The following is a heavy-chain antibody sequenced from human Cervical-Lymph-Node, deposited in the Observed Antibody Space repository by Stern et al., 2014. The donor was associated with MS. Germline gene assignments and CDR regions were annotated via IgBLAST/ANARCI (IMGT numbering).Heavy chain of an antibody. Sequence: VQLVESGGGLVQPGRSLRLSCAASGFTFDDYAMHWVRQAPGKGLEWVSGISWNSGSIGYADSVKGRFTISRDNAKNSLYLQMNSLRAEDTALYYCAKTSRSSSWSEDWFDPWGQGTLVTVSS. D-gene: IGHD6-13*01. V-gene: IGHV3-9*01. CDR2: ISWNSGSI. CDR3: AKTSRSSSWSEDWFDP. J-gene: IGHJ5*02. CDR1: GFTFDDYA.